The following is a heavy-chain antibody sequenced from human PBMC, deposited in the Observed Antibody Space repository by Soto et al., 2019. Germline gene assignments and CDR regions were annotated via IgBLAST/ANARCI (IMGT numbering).Heavy chain of an antibody. J-gene: IGHJ4*02. Sequence: QSQTLSLTCTVSGGSISSSSYYWGWIRQPPGKGLEWIGSIYYSGSTYYNPSLKSRVTISVDTSKNQFSLKLSSVTAADTAVYYCARESIAAAGTVDFDYWGQGTLVTVSS. CDR2: IYYSGST. D-gene: IGHD6-13*01. CDR1: GGSISSSSYY. V-gene: IGHV4-39*01. CDR3: ARESIAAAGTVDFDY.